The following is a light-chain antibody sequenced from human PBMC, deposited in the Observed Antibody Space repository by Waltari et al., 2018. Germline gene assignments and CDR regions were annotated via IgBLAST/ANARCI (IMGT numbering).Light chain of an antibody. J-gene: IGKJ1*01. CDR1: QGISSW. V-gene: IGKV1-5*03. CDR3: QQYDHYPWT. Sequence: DIQMTQSPSPLSASVGDRVTITCRTSQGISSWLAWYQQTPGKAPKLLIYQASTLESGVPSRFSGSGSGTEFTLTISSLQPDDSATYYCQQYDHYPWTFGQGTKVELK. CDR2: QAS.